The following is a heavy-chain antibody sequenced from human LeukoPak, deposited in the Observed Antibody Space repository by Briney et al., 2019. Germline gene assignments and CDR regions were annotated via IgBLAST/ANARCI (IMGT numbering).Heavy chain of an antibody. D-gene: IGHD1-26*01. CDR3: TRELPGNYYYYYHMDV. Sequence: SETLSLTCTVSGGSISSSSYYWGWIRQPPGKGLEWIGYIYYSGSTNYNPSLKSRVTISVDTSKNQFSLKLSSVTAADTAVYYCTRELPGNYYYYYHMDVWGKGTTVTVSS. V-gene: IGHV4-61*05. CDR1: GGSISSSSYY. J-gene: IGHJ6*03. CDR2: IYYSGST.